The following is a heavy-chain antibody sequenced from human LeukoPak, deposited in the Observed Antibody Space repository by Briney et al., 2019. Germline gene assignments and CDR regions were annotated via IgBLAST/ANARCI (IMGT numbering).Heavy chain of an antibody. D-gene: IGHD6-13*01. CDR3: ARGTPGYSSSWYRENDAFDI. V-gene: IGHV4-4*07. CDR1: GGSISSYY. J-gene: IGHJ3*02. CDR2: IYTSGST. Sequence: PSETLSLTCTVSGGSISSYYWSWIRQPAGKGLEWIGRIYTSGSTNYNPSLKSRVTISVDTSKNQFSLKLSSVTAADTAVYYCARGTPGYSSSWYRENDAFDIWGQGTMVTVSS.